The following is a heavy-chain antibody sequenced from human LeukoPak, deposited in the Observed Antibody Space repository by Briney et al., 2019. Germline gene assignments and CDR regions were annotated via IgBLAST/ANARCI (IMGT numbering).Heavy chain of an antibody. CDR1: GFTFSGFS. V-gene: IGHV3-48*01. D-gene: IGHD5-24*01. CDR3: ARDFGEMATTQDLNY. J-gene: IGHJ4*02. Sequence: GGSLRLSCAASGFTFSGFSMNWVRQAPGRGLEWISFISSSSSTIYYADSVKGRFTISRDNSKNTLYLQMNSLRAEDTAVYYCARDFGEMATTQDLNYWGQGTLVTVSS. CDR2: ISSSSSTI.